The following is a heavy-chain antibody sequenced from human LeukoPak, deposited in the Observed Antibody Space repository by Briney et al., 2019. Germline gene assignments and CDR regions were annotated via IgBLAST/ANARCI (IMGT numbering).Heavy chain of an antibody. V-gene: IGHV3-23*01. D-gene: IGHD3-10*01. CDR1: GFTFSSYA. CDR3: ARGYTYYYGSGTFDP. J-gene: IGHJ5*02. Sequence: PGGSLRLSCAASGFTFSSYAMTWVRQAPGKGLEWVSVISGSGGSTYYADSVKGRFTISRDNAKNSLYLQMNSLRAEDTAVYYCARGYTYYYGSGTFDPWGQGTLVTVSS. CDR2: ISGSGGST.